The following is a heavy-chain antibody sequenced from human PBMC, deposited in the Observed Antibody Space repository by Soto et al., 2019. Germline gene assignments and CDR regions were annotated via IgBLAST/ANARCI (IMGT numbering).Heavy chain of an antibody. D-gene: IGHD3-22*01. V-gene: IGHV3-30*18. J-gene: IGHJ4*02. CDR1: GFTFTDYG. Sequence: QVQLVESGGGVVQPGRSLRLSCADSGFTFTDYGMHWVRQAPGKGLEWVAVISYDGSNKNYADSVKGRFTISRDNSKNGXYLQMNSLRAEDTAVYYCAKDTYYHDSSGYYVFDYWGQGTLVTVSS. CDR2: ISYDGSNK. CDR3: AKDTYYHDSSGYYVFDY.